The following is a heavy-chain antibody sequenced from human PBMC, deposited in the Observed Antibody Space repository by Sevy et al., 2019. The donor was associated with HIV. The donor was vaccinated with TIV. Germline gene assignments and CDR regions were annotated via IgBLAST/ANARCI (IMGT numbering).Heavy chain of an antibody. Sequence: GGSLRLSCAASGFTFSNARMSWVRQAPGKGLEWVGRIKSKTDGGTTDYAAPVKGRFTISRDDSKDTLYLQMNSLKTEDTAVYYCTTDPRGHTIAVAGTGLAPYFDYWGQGTLVTVSS. CDR3: TTDPRGHTIAVAGTGLAPYFDY. CDR1: GFTFSNAR. J-gene: IGHJ4*02. CDR2: IKSKTDGGTT. V-gene: IGHV3-15*01. D-gene: IGHD6-19*01.